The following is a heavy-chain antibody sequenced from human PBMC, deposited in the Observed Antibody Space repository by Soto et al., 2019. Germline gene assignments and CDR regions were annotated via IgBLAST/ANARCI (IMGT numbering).Heavy chain of an antibody. Sequence: GGSLRLSCAASGFTFSSYAMHWVRQAPGKGLEYVSAISSNGGSTYYANSVKGSFTISRDNSKNTLYLQMGSLRAEDMAVYYCARSYGDFTRGRRFFHFDYWGPGTLVTVSS. CDR1: GFTFSSYA. CDR2: ISSNGGST. CDR3: ARSYGDFTRGRRFFHFDY. V-gene: IGHV3-64*01. D-gene: IGHD4-17*01. J-gene: IGHJ4*02.